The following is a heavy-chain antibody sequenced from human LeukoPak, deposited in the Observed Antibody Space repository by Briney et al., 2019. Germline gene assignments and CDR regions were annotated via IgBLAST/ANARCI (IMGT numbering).Heavy chain of an antibody. V-gene: IGHV1-69*04. CDR2: IIPILGIA. J-gene: IGHJ4*02. CDR3: ARDKEMITFGGVIVFDY. Sequence: ASVKVSCKAPGGTFSSYAISWVRQAPGQGLEWMGRIIPILGIANYAQKFQGRDTITADKSTSTAYMELSSLRSEDTAVYYCARDKEMITFGGVIVFDYWGQGTLVTVSS. CDR1: GGTFSSYA. D-gene: IGHD3-16*02.